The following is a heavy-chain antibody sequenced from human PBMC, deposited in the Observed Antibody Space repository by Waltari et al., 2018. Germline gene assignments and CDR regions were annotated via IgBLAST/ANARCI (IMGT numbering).Heavy chain of an antibody. CDR1: GFTFRTSW. V-gene: IGHV3-7*01. D-gene: IGHD6-13*01. CDR2: IKTDGSET. J-gene: IGHJ4*02. Sequence: EVQVVDSGGGLSQPGWSLRLSCAADGFTFRTSWMTWVRQAPGKGLEWVANIKTDGSETYYVDSVKGRFTISRDNTKNSLYLQMSSLRAEDTAVYYCAIGGVETSWYWRYWGQGTLVTVSS. CDR3: AIGGVETSWYWRY.